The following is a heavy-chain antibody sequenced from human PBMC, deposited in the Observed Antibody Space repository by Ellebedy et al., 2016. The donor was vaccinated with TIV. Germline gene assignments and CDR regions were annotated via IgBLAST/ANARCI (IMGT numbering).Heavy chain of an antibody. CDR1: GFTFSTYS. CDR3: ARAPYGSGKYYYMDV. V-gene: IGHV3-21*05. D-gene: IGHD3-10*01. CDR2: ISSNSGNI. Sequence: GESLKISCAASGFTFSTYSMNWVRQAPGQGLEWVSYISSNSGNIYYADSVKGRFTISRDDAKNSLYLQMNSLTAEDTAVYYCARAPYGSGKYYYMDVWGKGTTVTVSS. J-gene: IGHJ6*03.